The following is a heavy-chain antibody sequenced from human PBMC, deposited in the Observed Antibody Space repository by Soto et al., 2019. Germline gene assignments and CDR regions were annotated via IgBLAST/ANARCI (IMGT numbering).Heavy chain of an antibody. D-gene: IGHD6-19*01. CDR1: GFTFSSYG. CDR3: ARGYSSGWYNFPFDS. J-gene: IGHJ4*01. Sequence: QVQLVESGGGVVQPGRSLRLSCAASGFTFSSYGMHWVRQAPGKGLEWVAVIWYDGSNKYYADSVKGRFTISRDNSKNTLYLQMNSLKAEDTAVYYCARGYSSGWYNFPFDSWGHGTLVTVSS. V-gene: IGHV3-33*01. CDR2: IWYDGSNK.